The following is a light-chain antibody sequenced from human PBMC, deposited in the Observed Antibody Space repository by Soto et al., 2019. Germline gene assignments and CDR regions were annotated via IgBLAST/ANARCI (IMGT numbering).Light chain of an antibody. V-gene: IGLV1-47*01. CDR2: RNN. J-gene: IGLJ2*01. Sequence: QSVLTQPPSASGTPGQRVTVSRSGSSSNIRSNYVYWYQQLPGTAPKLLIYRNNQRPSGVPDRFSGSKSGTSASLAISGLRSEDEADYYGAAWDDSLSGHVVFGGGTKVTVL. CDR1: SSNIRSNY. CDR3: AAWDDSLSGHVV.